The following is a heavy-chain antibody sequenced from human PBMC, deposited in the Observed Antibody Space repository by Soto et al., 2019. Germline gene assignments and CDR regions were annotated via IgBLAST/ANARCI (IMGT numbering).Heavy chain of an antibody. V-gene: IGHV1-18*01. CDR1: GYTLTTYG. CDR2: ISAYNYHT. J-gene: IGHJ4*02. Sequence: QVQLVQSGAEVKKPGASVKVSCKAAGYTLTTYGVSWVRQAPGQGLEWVGWISAYNYHTNYAQKFQGRVTMTTDTSTSTAYMELRSLRSDDTAVYYCARGTYFDYWGQGTLVTVSS. D-gene: IGHD1-1*01. CDR3: ARGTYFDY.